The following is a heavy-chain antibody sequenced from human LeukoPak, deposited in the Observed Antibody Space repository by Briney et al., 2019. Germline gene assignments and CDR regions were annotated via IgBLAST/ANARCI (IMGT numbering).Heavy chain of an antibody. CDR3: ARRIGYYDYVWGEYYFDY. D-gene: IGHD3-16*01. V-gene: IGHV1-46*01. CDR2: INPNGGST. Sequence: ASVKVSCKASGYTFTSYYMHWVRQAPGQGLEWMGIINPNGGSTTYAQKFQGRVTMTRNTSISTAYMELSSLRSEDTAVYYCARRIGYYDYVWGEYYFDYWGQGTLVTVSS. CDR1: GYTFTSYY. J-gene: IGHJ4*02.